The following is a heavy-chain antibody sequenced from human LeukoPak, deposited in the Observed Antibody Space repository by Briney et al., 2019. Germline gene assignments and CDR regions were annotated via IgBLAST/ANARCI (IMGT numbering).Heavy chain of an antibody. V-gene: IGHV3-11*01. J-gene: IGHJ5*02. Sequence: PGGSLRLSCVASGFTFNDYSMSWIRQAPEKGLEWVSYIGNSDTTIYYAGSVKGRFTISRDNAKNSLYLQMNSLRVEDTAVYYCARAAGWLDPWGQGTLVTVSS. CDR3: ARAAGWLDP. CDR1: GFTFNDYS. CDR2: IGNSDTTI.